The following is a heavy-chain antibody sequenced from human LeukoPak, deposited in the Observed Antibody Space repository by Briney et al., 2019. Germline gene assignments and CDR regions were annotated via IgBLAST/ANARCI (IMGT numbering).Heavy chain of an antibody. CDR2: IWYDGSNK. V-gene: IGHV3-33*08. CDR1: GFIFSTYV. CDR3: AREHSSGWTRFDY. D-gene: IGHD6-19*01. J-gene: IGHJ4*02. Sequence: HTGGSLRLSCAASGFIFSTYVIHWVRQAPGKGLEWVAFIWYDGSNKDYTDSVKSRFTISRDNAKNRLHLQMNSLRAEDMAVYYCAREHSSGWTRFDYWGQGTLVTVSS.